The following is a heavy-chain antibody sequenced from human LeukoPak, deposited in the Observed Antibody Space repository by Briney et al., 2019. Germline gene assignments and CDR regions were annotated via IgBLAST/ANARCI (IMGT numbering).Heavy chain of an antibody. V-gene: IGHV4-31*03. D-gene: IGHD3-10*01. CDR3: ARLLWFGEFWWFDP. CDR2: IYYSGST. CDR1: GGSISSGGYY. J-gene: IGHJ5*02. Sequence: SQTLSLTCTVSGGSISSGGYYWSWIRQHPGKGLEWIGYIYYSGSTYYNPSLKSRVTISVDTSKNQFSLKLSSVIAADTAVYYCARLLWFGEFWWFDPWGQGTLVTVSS.